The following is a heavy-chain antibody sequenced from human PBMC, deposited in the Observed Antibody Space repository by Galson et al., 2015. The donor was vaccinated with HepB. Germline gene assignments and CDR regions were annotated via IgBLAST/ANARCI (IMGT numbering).Heavy chain of an antibody. CDR1: GFTFSSYA. V-gene: IGHV3-23*01. J-gene: IGHJ5*02. CDR3: AKDGKYRSSTNCIGWFDP. Sequence: SLRLSCAASGFTFSSYAMTWVRQAPGKGLEWVSTVSGIGTDTHYADSVKGRFTISRDNSKNTLYLQMNGLTAEDTAVYYCAKDGKYRSSTNCIGWFDPWGRGTLVTVSS. CDR2: VSGIGTDT. D-gene: IGHD2-2*01.